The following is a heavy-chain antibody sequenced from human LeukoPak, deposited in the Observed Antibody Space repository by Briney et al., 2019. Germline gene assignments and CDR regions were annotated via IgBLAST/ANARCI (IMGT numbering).Heavy chain of an antibody. V-gene: IGHV3-7*01. CDR3: ARVWRIAAADWFDP. Sequence: GGSLRLSCAASGFTFSSYLLSWVRQAPGKGLEWVANIKQDGSEKYYVDSVKGRFTISRDNAKNSLYLQMNSLRAEDTAVYYCARVWRIAAADWFDPWGQGTLVTVSS. CDR2: IKQDGSEK. D-gene: IGHD6-13*01. J-gene: IGHJ5*02. CDR1: GFTFSSYL.